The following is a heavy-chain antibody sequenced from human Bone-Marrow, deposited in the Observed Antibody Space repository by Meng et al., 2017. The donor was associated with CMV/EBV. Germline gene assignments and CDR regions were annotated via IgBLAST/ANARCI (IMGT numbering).Heavy chain of an antibody. CDR3: ARDPHQTYYDFWSGPYGMDV. CDR2: ISSSSSTI. V-gene: IGHV3-48*04. D-gene: IGHD3-3*01. Sequence: GESLKISCAASGFTFSSYSMNWVRQAPGKGLQWVSYISSSSSTIYFADSVKGRFTISRDNAKNSLYLQMNSLRAEDTAVYYCARDPHQTYYDFWSGPYGMDVRGQGTTVTVSS. J-gene: IGHJ6*02. CDR1: GFTFSSYS.